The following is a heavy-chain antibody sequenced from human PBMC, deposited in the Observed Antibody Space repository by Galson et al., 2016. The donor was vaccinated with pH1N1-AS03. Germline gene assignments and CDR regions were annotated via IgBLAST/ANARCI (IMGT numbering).Heavy chain of an antibody. CDR1: GFSFTTFG. V-gene: IGHV3-48*01. Sequence: SLRLSCAASGFSFTTFGMNWVRQAPGKGLEWVSYINADGSAISYADSVKGRFTHSRENANNSLYLQMNSLRAEDTAVYYCARGPPIGLTPDLLLLPNWFDPWGQGALVTVSS. D-gene: IGHD4-11*01. CDR3: ARGPPIGLTPDLLLLPNWFDP. J-gene: IGHJ5*02. CDR2: INADGSAI.